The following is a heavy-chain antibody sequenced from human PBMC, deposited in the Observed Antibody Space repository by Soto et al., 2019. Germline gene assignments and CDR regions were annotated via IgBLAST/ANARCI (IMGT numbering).Heavy chain of an antibody. D-gene: IGHD1-26*01. CDR3: ARDGHRVGATNGYLYYYGMDV. CDR1: GFTFSSYS. V-gene: IGHV3-21*01. Sequence: GGSLRLSCAASGFTFSSYSMNWVRQAPGKGLEWVSSISSSSSYIYYADSVKGRFTISRDNAKNSLYLQMNSLRAEDTAVYYCARDGHRVGATNGYLYYYGMDVWGQGTTVTVSS. J-gene: IGHJ6*02. CDR2: ISSSSSYI.